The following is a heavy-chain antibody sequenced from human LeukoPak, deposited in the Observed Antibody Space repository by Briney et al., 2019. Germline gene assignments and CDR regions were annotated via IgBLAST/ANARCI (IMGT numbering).Heavy chain of an antibody. Sequence: GASVKVSCKASGYTFTSYDINWVRQATGQGLEWMGWMNPNSGNTGYAQKFQGRVTMTRNTSISTAYMELSSLRSEDTAVYYCARGTYYYERRGYRKNGFDPWGRGPRLTVS. CDR3: ARGTYYYERRGYRKNGFDP. V-gene: IGHV1-8*01. D-gene: IGHD3-22*01. CDR2: MNPNSGNT. J-gene: IGHJ5*02. CDR1: GYTFTSYD.